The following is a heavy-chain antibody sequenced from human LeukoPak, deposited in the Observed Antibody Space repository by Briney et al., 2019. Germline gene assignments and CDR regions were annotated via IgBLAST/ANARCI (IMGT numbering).Heavy chain of an antibody. CDR3: ARGLSGGSYINKGRYYFDY. V-gene: IGHV4-34*01. D-gene: IGHD1-26*01. Sequence: SETLSLTCAVYGGSFSGYYWSWIRQPPGKGLEWIGGINHSGSTNYNPSLKSRVTISVDTSKNQFSLKLSSVTAADTAVYYCARGLSGGSYINKGRYYFDYWGQGTLVTVSS. J-gene: IGHJ4*02. CDR1: GGSFSGYY. CDR2: INHSGST.